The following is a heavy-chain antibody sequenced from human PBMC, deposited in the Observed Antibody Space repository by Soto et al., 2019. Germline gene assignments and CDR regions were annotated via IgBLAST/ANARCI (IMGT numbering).Heavy chain of an antibody. Sequence: PSETLSLTCTVSGGSISSGGYYWSWIRQHPGKGLEWIGYIYYSGSTYYNPSLKSRVTISVDTSKNQFSLKLSSVTAADTAVYYCARVRSEPGPHYYYYYMDVWGKGTTVTVSS. CDR1: GGSISSGGYY. V-gene: IGHV4-31*03. D-gene: IGHD1-1*01. J-gene: IGHJ6*03. CDR2: IYYSGST. CDR3: ARVRSEPGPHYYYYYMDV.